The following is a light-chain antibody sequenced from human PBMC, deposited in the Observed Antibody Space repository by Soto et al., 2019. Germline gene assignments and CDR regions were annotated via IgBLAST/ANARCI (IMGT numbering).Light chain of an antibody. Sequence: QSALTQPASVSGSPGQSITISCTGTSSDVGGYNYVSWYQQYPGKAPKLMIFEVSNRPSGVSDRFSGSKSGNMASLTISGLQAEDEADYYCSSYTTSNTLFLFGTGTKVTVL. CDR3: SSYTTSNTLFL. CDR2: EVS. CDR1: SSDVGGYNY. V-gene: IGLV2-14*01. J-gene: IGLJ1*01.